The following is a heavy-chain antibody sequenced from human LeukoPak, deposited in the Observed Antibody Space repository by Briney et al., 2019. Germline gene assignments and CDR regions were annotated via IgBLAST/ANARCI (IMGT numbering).Heavy chain of an antibody. D-gene: IGHD3-3*01. Sequence: ASVKVSCKASGYTLTGYYMHWVRQAPGQGLEWMGWINPNSGGTNYAQKFQGRVTMTRDTSISTAYMELSRLRSDDTAVYYCARAYWGSPFGVAYDAFDIWGQGTMVTVSS. CDR1: GYTLTGYY. CDR2: INPNSGGT. CDR3: ARAYWGSPFGVAYDAFDI. V-gene: IGHV1-2*02. J-gene: IGHJ3*02.